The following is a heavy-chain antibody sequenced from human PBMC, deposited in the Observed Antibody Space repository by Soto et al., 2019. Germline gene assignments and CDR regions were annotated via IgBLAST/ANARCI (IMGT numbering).Heavy chain of an antibody. CDR2: INPSDGRT. V-gene: IGHV1-46*01. CDR1: GYVFTSFH. D-gene: IGHD6-13*01. CDR3: ARAGINWLDP. Sequence: QVQLVKSGAEVKKPGASVKLSCKASGYVFTSFHMHWVRQAPGQGLEWMGMINPSDGRTEYAQKFQGRVTMTRDTSTSTVYMVLNTLRSEDTAVYYCARAGINWLDPWGQGTLVTVSA. J-gene: IGHJ5*02.